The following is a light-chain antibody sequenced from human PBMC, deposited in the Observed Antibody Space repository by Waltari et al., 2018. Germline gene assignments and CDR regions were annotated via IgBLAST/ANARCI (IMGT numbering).Light chain of an antibody. CDR3: QQYYSTPCT. CDR1: PSVLYSSNNKNY. CDR2: WAA. J-gene: IGKJ3*01. Sequence: IVMTQSPDSLAVSLVERATITCKSSPSVLYSSNNKNYLTWYQQTPGEPPKLLIYWAATREYGVRDRLSGSGSGTEFTLTISSLQAEDVEVYYGQQYYSTPCTFGPGNKGDSK. V-gene: IGKV4-1*01.